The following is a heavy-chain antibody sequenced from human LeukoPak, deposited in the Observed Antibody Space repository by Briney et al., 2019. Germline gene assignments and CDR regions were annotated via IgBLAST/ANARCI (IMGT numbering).Heavy chain of an antibody. Sequence: PSETLSLTCTVSGGSISSYYWSWIRQPPGKGLEWIGSMYYRGSTYYNPSLKSRVTISVDTSKNQFSLKLTSVTAADTAVYYCARHPGYYYYYMDVWGKGTTVTISS. CDR3: ARHPGYYYYYMDV. J-gene: IGHJ6*03. V-gene: IGHV4-39*01. CDR1: GGSISSYY. CDR2: MYYRGST.